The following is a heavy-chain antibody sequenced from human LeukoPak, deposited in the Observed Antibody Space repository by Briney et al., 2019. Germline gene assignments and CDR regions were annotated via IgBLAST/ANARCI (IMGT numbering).Heavy chain of an antibody. V-gene: IGHV1-69*01. CDR1: GGTFSSYA. Sequence: SVKVSCKASGGTFSSYAISWVRQAPGQGLECLGGIIPIFGTANYAQKFQGRVTITADESTSTVYMELSSLRSEDTAVYYCARGDRALSSGWDMDVWGQGTTVTVSS. J-gene: IGHJ6*02. CDR3: ARGDRALSSGWDMDV. D-gene: IGHD6-19*01. CDR2: IIPIFGTA.